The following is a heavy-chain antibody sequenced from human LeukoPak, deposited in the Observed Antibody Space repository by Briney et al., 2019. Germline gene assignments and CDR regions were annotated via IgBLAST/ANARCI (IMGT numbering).Heavy chain of an antibody. Sequence: ASVKVSCKASGYTFTGYYMHWVRQAPGKGLEWMGGFDPEDGETIYAQKFQGRVTMTEDTSTDTAYMELSSLRSEDTAVYYCATVSSSGYYGGFDYWGQGTLVTVSS. CDR2: FDPEDGET. CDR3: ATVSSSGYYGGFDY. V-gene: IGHV1-24*01. J-gene: IGHJ4*02. CDR1: GYTFTGYY. D-gene: IGHD3-22*01.